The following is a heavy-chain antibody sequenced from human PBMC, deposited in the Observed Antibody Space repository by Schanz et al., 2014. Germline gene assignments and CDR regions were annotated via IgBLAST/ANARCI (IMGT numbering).Heavy chain of an antibody. D-gene: IGHD2-8*02. CDR3: AAMWGYCTATAYHILEVLDV. Sequence: QLQLVQSGDEVKKPGASVKVSCKTSGYTFSDYGITWVRQAPGQGLEWVGWISPYTGNTHYFDKMEGRVTMTADTSTSTACMELRSLRSDDTAMYYCAAMWGYCTATAYHILEVLDVWGQGTMVTVSS. CDR1: GYTFSDYG. V-gene: IGHV1-18*01. J-gene: IGHJ3*01. CDR2: ISPYTGNT.